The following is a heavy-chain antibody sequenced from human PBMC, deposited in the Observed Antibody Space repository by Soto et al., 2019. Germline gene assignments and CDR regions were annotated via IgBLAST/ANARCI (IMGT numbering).Heavy chain of an antibody. V-gene: IGHV1-69*06. J-gene: IGHJ5*02. Sequence: QVQLVQSGAEVTKPGSSVKVSCKSSGGTFSSYAISWVRQAPGQGLEWMGGIIPIFGTANYAQKFQGRVTITADKSTSTAYMELSSLRSEDTAVYYCASYNWNYGGWFDPWGQVTLVTVSS. CDR1: GGTFSSYA. CDR2: IIPIFGTA. D-gene: IGHD1-7*01. CDR3: ASYNWNYGGWFDP.